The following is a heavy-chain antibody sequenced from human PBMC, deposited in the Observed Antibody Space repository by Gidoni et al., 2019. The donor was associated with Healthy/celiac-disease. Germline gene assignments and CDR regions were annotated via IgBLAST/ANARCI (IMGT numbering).Heavy chain of an antibody. J-gene: IGHJ4*02. V-gene: IGHV2-26*01. D-gene: IGHD3-16*02. Sequence: QVTLKESGPVLVKPTETLTLTCTGSGFSLSNARMGVSWIRQPPGKALEWLAHIFSNDEKSYSTSLKSRLTISKDTSKSQVVLTMTNMDPVDTATYYCARSQTYYDYVWGSYRSYYFDYWGQGTLVTVSS. CDR2: IFSNDEK. CDR1: GFSLSNARMG. CDR3: ARSQTYYDYVWGSYRSYYFDY.